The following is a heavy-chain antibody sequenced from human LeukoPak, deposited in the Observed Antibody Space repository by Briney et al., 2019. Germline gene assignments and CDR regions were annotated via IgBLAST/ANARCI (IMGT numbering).Heavy chain of an antibody. V-gene: IGHV3-21*01. Sequence: GGSLRLSCAASGFTFSRYSMNWVRQAPGKGLEWVSSISISSNYIYYADSVKGRFTISRDNAKNSLYLQVNSLRAEDTAVYYCASQSYGLFEYWGQGTLVTVSS. CDR1: GFTFSRYS. CDR3: ASQSYGLFEY. D-gene: IGHD3-10*01. CDR2: ISISSNYI. J-gene: IGHJ4*02.